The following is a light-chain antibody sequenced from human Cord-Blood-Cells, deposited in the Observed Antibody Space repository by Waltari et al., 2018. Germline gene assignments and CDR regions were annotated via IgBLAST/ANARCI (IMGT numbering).Light chain of an antibody. CDR1: QSVLYSSNNKNY. CDR3: QQYYSTPLT. CDR2: WAS. J-gene: IGKJ4*01. V-gene: IGKV4-1*01. Sequence: DIVLTQFQNSLALSLGGGATTNCRSSQSVLYSSNNKNYLAWYQQKPGQPPKLLIYWASTRESGVPDRFSGSGSGTDFTLTISSLQAEDVAVYYCQQYYSTPLTFGGGTKVEIK.